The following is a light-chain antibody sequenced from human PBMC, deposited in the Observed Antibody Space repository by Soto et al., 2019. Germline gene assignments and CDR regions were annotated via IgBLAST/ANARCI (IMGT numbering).Light chain of an antibody. CDR1: SSDVGGYKY. CDR3: SSYAGINNLWV. V-gene: IGLV2-8*01. Sequence: QSALTQPPSASGSTGQSVTISCTGTSSDVGGYKYVSWYQQHPGKAPKLMIFEVNKRPSGVPDRFSGSKSGNTASLTVSGLQAEDEADYYCSSYAGINNLWVFGTGTKVTVL. J-gene: IGLJ1*01. CDR2: EVN.